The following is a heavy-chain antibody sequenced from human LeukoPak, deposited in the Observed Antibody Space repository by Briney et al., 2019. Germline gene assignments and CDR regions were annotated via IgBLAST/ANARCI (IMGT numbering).Heavy chain of an antibody. CDR3: ARFWSSGGAFDI. J-gene: IGHJ3*02. Sequence: GRSLRLSCAASGFTLSSYGMHWVRQAPGKGLEWVAVIWYDGSNKYYAHSVKGRFTISRDNSKNTLYLQMNSLRAEDTAVYYCARFWSSGGAFDIWGQGTMVTVSS. CDR1: GFTLSSYG. V-gene: IGHV3-33*01. D-gene: IGHD3-3*01. CDR2: IWYDGSNK.